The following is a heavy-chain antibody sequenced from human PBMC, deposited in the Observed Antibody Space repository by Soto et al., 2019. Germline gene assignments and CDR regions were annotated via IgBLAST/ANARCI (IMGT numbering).Heavy chain of an antibody. V-gene: IGHV3-30-3*01. D-gene: IGHD1-1*01. CDR3: TSEGVQLERRIRDY. CDR2: ISYDASTK. Sequence: GWSLRLSCATSGFTFSSYAMPWVRQAPGKGLEWVAVISYDASTKHYADSVQGRFTISRDNSKNTLYLQMNSLKTHDTAVYYCTSEGVQLERRIRDYWGQGTLVTVSS. CDR1: GFTFSSYA. J-gene: IGHJ4*02.